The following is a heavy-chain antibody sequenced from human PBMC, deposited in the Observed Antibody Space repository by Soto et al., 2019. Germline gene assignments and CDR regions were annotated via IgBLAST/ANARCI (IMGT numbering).Heavy chain of an antibody. CDR2: ISGSGGST. J-gene: IGHJ4*02. D-gene: IGHD3-22*01. CDR3: AKDGPYYYDSSGYYSRHDY. CDR1: GFTFSSYA. Sequence: PGGSLRLSCAAPGFTFSSYAMSWVRQAPGKGLEWVSAISGSGGSTYYADSVKGRFTISRDNSKNTLYLQMNSLRAEDTAVYYCAKDGPYYYDSSGYYSRHDYWGQGTLVTVSS. V-gene: IGHV3-23*01.